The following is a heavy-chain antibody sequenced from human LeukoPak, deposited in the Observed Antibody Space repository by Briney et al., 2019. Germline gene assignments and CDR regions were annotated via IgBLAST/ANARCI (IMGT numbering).Heavy chain of an antibody. Sequence: ASVKVSCKASGYTFTAYYMHWVRQAPGQGLEWMGWISPNSGGTNYSQNFQGRVTMTRDTSISTVYVELSRLTSDDTAVYYCARNYGGNSKYFDYWGQGTLVTVSS. CDR2: ISPNSGGT. J-gene: IGHJ4*02. CDR1: GYTFTAYY. D-gene: IGHD4-23*01. CDR3: ARNYGGNSKYFDY. V-gene: IGHV1-2*02.